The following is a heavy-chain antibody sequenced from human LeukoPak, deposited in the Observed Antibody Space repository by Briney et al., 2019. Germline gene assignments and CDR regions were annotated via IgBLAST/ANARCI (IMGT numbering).Heavy chain of an antibody. Sequence: ASVKVSCKVSGYTLTELSMHWARQAPGKGLEWMGGFDPEDGETIYAQKSQGRVTMTEDTSTDTAYMELSSLRSEDTAVYYCATQIGGIVVVPAATLGDYYFDYWGQGTLVTVSS. CDR2: FDPEDGET. D-gene: IGHD2-2*01. CDR3: ATQIGGIVVVPAATLGDYYFDY. J-gene: IGHJ4*02. CDR1: GYTLTELS. V-gene: IGHV1-24*01.